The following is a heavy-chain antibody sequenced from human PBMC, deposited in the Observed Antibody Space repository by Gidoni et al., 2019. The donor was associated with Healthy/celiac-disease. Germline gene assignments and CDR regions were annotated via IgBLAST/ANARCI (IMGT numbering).Heavy chain of an antibody. CDR2: IRSKAYGGTT. CDR1: GFTFGDYA. D-gene: IGHD3-3*01. Sequence: EVQLVESGGGLVQPGRSLRLSCTASGFTFGDYAMSWVRQAPGKGLEWVGFIRSKAYGGTTEYAASVKGRFTISRDDSKSIAYLQMNSLKTEDTAVYYCTRDPTFWSGYGMLFDIWGQGTMVTVSS. V-gene: IGHV3-49*04. J-gene: IGHJ3*02. CDR3: TRDPTFWSGYGMLFDI.